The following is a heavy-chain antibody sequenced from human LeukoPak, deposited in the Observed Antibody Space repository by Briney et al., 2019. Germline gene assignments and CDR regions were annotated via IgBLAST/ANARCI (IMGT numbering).Heavy chain of an antibody. V-gene: IGHV4-34*01. CDR2: INHSGST. CDR3: ARDQAYYYDSSGYYGDY. D-gene: IGHD3-22*01. CDR1: GGSFSGYY. J-gene: IGHJ4*02. Sequence: PSETLSLTCAVYGGSFSGYYWSWIRQPPGKGLEWIGEINHSGSTNYNPSLKSRVTISVDTSKNQFSLKLSSVTAADTAVYYCARDQAYYYDSSGYYGDYWGQGTLVTVSS.